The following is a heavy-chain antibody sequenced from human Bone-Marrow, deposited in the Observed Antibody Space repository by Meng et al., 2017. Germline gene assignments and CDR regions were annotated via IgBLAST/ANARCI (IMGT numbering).Heavy chain of an antibody. V-gene: IGHV4/OR15-8*02. CDR3: ASWIYSCGWQ. J-gene: IGHJ4*02. Sequence: QEQLEEAGAGVVKSWATLLLTCVVSGGSISSIVRWSWVRQPQGKGLEWIGEIYHGGDTNYNPSLKSLVTIAIDKSKNQFSLKLSSVTAADTAVYYCASWIYSCGWQWGQGALVTVSS. D-gene: IGHD6-19*01. CDR1: GGSISSIVR. CDR2: IYHGGDT.